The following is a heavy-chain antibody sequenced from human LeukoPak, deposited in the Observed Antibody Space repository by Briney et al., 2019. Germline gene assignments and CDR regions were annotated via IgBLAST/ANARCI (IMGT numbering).Heavy chain of an antibody. CDR2: INHSGST. CDR3: ARPGVGSGRYGAFDI. D-gene: IGHD5-18*01. Sequence: SETLSLTCAVYGGSFSGCYWSWIRQPPGKGLEWIGEINHSGSTNYNPSLKSRVTISVDTSKNQFSLKLRSVTAADTAVYYCARPGVGSGRYGAFDIWGQGTMVTVSS. V-gene: IGHV4-34*01. J-gene: IGHJ3*02. CDR1: GGSFSGCY.